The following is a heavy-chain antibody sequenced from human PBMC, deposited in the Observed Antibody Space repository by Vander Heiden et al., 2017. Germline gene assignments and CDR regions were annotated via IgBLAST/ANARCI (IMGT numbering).Heavy chain of an antibody. J-gene: IGHJ4*02. CDR1: GGSISSGGYY. CDR3: ARDRGCGGDCHEFDY. D-gene: IGHD2-21*02. CDR2: IYYSGST. Sequence: QVQLQESGPGLVKPSQNLSLTCTVSGGSISSGGYYWSWIRQHPGKGLEWIGYIYYSGSTYYNPSLKSRVTISVDTSKNQFSLKLSSVTAADTAVYYCARDRGCGGDCHEFDYWGQGTLVTVSS. V-gene: IGHV4-31*03.